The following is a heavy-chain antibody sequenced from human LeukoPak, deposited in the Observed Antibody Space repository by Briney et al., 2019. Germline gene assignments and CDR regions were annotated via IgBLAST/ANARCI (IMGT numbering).Heavy chain of an antibody. D-gene: IGHD3-10*01. V-gene: IGHV3-15*01. Sequence: GGSLRLSCEASGFTFGNAWMTWVRQAPGKGLEWVGRIKSKTDGGTTDYAAPVKGRFTISRDDSKNTLYLQMNNLKTEDTAVYYCTTEGQYGSGKHDYWGQGTLVTVSP. CDR1: GFTFGNAW. J-gene: IGHJ4*02. CDR3: TTEGQYGSGKHDY. CDR2: IKSKTDGGTT.